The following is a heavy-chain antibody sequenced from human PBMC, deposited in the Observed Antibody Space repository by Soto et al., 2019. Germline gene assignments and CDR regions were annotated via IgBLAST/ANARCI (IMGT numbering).Heavy chain of an antibody. V-gene: IGHV3-30-3*01. CDR3: ARDHGSSGYYSYYFDY. Sequence: GGSLRLSCAASGFTFSSYAMHWVRQAPGKGLEWVAVISYDGSNKYYADSVKGRFTISRDNSKNTLYLQMNSLRAEDTAVYYCARDHGSSGYYSYYFDYWGQGTLVTVSS. CDR2: ISYDGSNK. D-gene: IGHD3-22*01. CDR1: GFTFSSYA. J-gene: IGHJ4*02.